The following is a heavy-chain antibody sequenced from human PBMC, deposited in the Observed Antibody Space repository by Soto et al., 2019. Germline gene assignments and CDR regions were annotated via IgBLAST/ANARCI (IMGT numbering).Heavy chain of an antibody. V-gene: IGHV3-23*01. CDR3: AKFGMATTKRSPPYYIDY. J-gene: IGHJ4*02. D-gene: IGHD1-1*01. CDR2: ISGSGGGT. Sequence: EVQVLESGGGLVQPGGSLRLSCAASGFTFSSYAMSWVRQAPGKGLEWVSSISGSGGGTYYADSVKGRFTFSRDNSKNTLYLQMHSLRAEDMAVYYCAKFGMATTKRSPPYYIDYWGQGALVTVSS. CDR1: GFTFSSYA.